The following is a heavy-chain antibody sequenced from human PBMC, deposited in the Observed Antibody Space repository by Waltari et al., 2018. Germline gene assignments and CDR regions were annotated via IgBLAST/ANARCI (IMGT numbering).Heavy chain of an antibody. CDR3: AKDDYGDEYFQH. D-gene: IGHD4-17*01. J-gene: IGHJ1*01. CDR1: GYIFSDYA. Sequence: QVHLVESGGDVVQPGGSPRLSCTASGYIFSDYAMHGVRQAPGKGLEWVALISYDGMNTKYTSSVEGRFTISRDNTKNTLFLQRNSLRVDDTAVYYCAKDDYGDEYFQHWGQGTLLIVSS. V-gene: IGHV3-30*18. CDR2: ISYDGMNT.